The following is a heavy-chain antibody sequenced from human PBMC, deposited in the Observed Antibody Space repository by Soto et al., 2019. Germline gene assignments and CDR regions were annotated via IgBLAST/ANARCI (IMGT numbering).Heavy chain of an antibody. V-gene: IGHV3-23*01. CDR2: ISGSGSST. CDR3: AKSYYGDYDHRLLFDY. Sequence: GGSLRLSCAASGFPFSGYAINWVRQAPGKGLEWVSIISGSGSSTNYADSVKGRFTISGDNARDTVYLQMNSLRAEDTAVYYCAKSYYGDYDHRLLFDYWGPGTLVTVSS. CDR1: GFPFSGYA. J-gene: IGHJ4*02. D-gene: IGHD4-17*01.